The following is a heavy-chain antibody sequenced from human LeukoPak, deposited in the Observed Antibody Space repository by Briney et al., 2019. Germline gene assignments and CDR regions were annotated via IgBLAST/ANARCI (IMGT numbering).Heavy chain of an antibody. Sequence: GASGKVSCTASGYTFTSYGISWVRQAPGQGLERMGWISAYNGNTNYAQKLQGRVTMTTDTSTSTAYMELRSLRSDDTAVYYCARGVGYYYYYYMDVWGKGTTVTVSS. CDR1: GYTFTSYG. V-gene: IGHV1-18*01. CDR3: ARGVGYYYYYYMDV. CDR2: ISAYNGNT. D-gene: IGHD2-15*01. J-gene: IGHJ6*03.